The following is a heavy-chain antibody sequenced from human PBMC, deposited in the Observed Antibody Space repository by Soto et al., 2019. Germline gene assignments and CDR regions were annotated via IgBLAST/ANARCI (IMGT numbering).Heavy chain of an antibody. J-gene: IGHJ6*03. D-gene: IGHD6-6*01. Sequence: SETLSLTCTVSGGSISSYYWSWIRQPPGKGLEWIGYIYYSGSTNYNPSLKSRVTISVDTSKNQFSLKLSSVTAADTAVYYCARVIAARRIYYYYYMDVWGKGTTVTVSS. V-gene: IGHV4-59*01. CDR2: IYYSGST. CDR1: GGSISSYY. CDR3: ARVIAARRIYYYYYMDV.